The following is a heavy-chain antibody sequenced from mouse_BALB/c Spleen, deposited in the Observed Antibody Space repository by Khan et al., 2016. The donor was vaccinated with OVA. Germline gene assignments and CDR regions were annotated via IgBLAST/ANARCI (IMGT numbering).Heavy chain of an antibody. Sequence: QVQLKQSGAELAKPGASVKMSCKASGYTFTTYWMHWVKQRPGQGLEWIGYINPTSGYTDYNEKFKDRATLSAEQSSSTAYMQLSSLTSEDSAVYYCTRDRIDYWGQGTTLTVSS. CDR1: GYTFTTYW. V-gene: IGHV1-7*01. J-gene: IGHJ2*01. CDR3: TRDRIDY. CDR2: INPTSGYT.